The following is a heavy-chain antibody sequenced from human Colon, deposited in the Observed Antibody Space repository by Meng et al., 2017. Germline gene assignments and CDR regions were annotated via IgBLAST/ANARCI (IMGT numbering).Heavy chain of an antibody. CDR1: GVSISSGDYY. Sequence: QVQLQESGPGLVKPSQTLSRTCAVSGVSISSGDYYWRWIRQPPGKGLEWSGYIYSIGSTYYNPSLKSRVSISVDTSKNQFSLKLTSVAATDTAVYYCARLGTSSGYYSGSSYWGQGTLVTVSS. V-gene: IGHV4-30-4*01. CDR2: IYSIGST. D-gene: IGHD3-22*01. J-gene: IGHJ4*02. CDR3: ARLGTSSGYYSGSSY.